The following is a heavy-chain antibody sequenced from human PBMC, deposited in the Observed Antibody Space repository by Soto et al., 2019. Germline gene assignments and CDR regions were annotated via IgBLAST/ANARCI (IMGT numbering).Heavy chain of an antibody. CDR3: AKGPIRWNDVGYFDY. J-gene: IGHJ4*02. CDR1: GGSISSSNW. V-gene: IGHV4-4*02. D-gene: IGHD1-1*01. CDR2: IYHSGST. Sequence: PSETLSLTCAVSGGSISSSNWWSWVRQPPGKGLEWIGEIYHSGSTNYNPSLESRVTISVDKSKNQFSLKLSSVTAADTALYYCAKGPIRWNDVGYFDYWGQGTLVTVSS.